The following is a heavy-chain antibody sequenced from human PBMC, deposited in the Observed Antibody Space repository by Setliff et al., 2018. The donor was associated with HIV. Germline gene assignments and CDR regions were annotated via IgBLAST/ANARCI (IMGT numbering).Heavy chain of an antibody. CDR2: ISWNSGSI. CDR3: AKGPSYSSSFDY. D-gene: IGHD6-13*01. V-gene: IGHV3-9*01. J-gene: IGHJ4*02. Sequence: GGSLRLSCAASGFTFDDYAMHWVRQAPGKGLEWVSGISWNSGSIGYADSVKGRFTISRDNDKNSLYLQMNSLRAEDTALYYCAKGPSYSSSFDYWGQGTLVTVS. CDR1: GFTFDDYA.